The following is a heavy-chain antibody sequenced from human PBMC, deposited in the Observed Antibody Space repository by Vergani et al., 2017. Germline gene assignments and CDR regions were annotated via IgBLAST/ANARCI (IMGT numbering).Heavy chain of an antibody. J-gene: IGHJ6*03. Sequence: QVQLAESGGGRVQPGRSLRLSCAASGFSFSSHAIHWVRQAPGKGLEWGAVISNDGSKKYYADSVKGRFTISRDNSKNTLDLQMNSLRTQDTAVYYCAKAGSVTSGSRQYNFYMDVWGKGTTVTVS. CDR2: ISNDGSKK. V-gene: IGHV3-30*18. CDR1: GFSFSSHA. CDR3: AKAGSVTSGSRQYNFYMDV. D-gene: IGHD3-10*01.